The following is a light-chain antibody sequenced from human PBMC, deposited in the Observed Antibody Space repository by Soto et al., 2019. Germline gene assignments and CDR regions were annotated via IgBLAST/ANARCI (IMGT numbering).Light chain of an antibody. J-gene: IGLJ2*01. Sequence: QSALTQPASVSGSPGQSITISCAGTSSDVGSYIYVSWFQQLPGKVPKLIIYNVSNRPSGVSNRFSGSKSGNTASLTISGLQAEDEADYYCGSYTTSNTVIFGGGTQLTVL. V-gene: IGLV2-14*03. CDR3: GSYTTSNTVI. CDR2: NVS. CDR1: SSDVGSYIY.